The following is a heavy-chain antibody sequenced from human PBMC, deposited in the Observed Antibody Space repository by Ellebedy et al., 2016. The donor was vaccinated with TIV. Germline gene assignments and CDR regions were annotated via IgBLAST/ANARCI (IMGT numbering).Heavy chain of an antibody. CDR3: ARAMWSYYFDY. J-gene: IGHJ4*02. Sequence: SETLSLTCTVSGGSISSYYWSWIRQPPGKGLEWIGYIYYTGSTSYNPSLKSRVTISVDTSKNQFFLKLSSVTAADTAVYYCARAMWSYYFDYWGQGTQVTVSS. V-gene: IGHV4-59*01. CDR1: GGSISSYY. D-gene: IGHD2-21*01. CDR2: IYYTGST.